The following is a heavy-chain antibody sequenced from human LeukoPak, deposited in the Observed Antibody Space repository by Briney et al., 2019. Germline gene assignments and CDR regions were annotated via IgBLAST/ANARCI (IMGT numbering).Heavy chain of an antibody. CDR1: GYSISSGYY. V-gene: IGHV4-61*03. D-gene: IGHD1-1*01. CDR3: ARGRVSSSTWYSTYYYYFYMDV. Sequence: SETLSLTCTVSGYSISSGYYWTWIRQPPGKGLEWIGYVDHTGSTNFNPSLNGRVSISRDTTNNLFSLRLRSVTAADTAVYFCARGRVSSSTWYSTYYYYFYMDVWGKGTTVTVSS. J-gene: IGHJ6*03. CDR2: VDHTGST.